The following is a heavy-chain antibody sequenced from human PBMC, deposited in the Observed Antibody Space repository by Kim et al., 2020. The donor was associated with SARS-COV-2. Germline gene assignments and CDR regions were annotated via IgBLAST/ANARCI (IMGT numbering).Heavy chain of an antibody. CDR1: GGTFSIYV. CDR2: IVPIFGTA. Sequence: SVKVSCKASGGTFSIYVISWVRQAPGQGLEWMGGIVPIFGTANYAQKFQDRITITAYESTSTAYMELSSLRSDDTAVYYCARRETKWDAFDIWGQGTMVTVSS. J-gene: IGHJ3*02. D-gene: IGHD1-7*01. CDR3: ARRETKWDAFDI. V-gene: IGHV1-69*13.